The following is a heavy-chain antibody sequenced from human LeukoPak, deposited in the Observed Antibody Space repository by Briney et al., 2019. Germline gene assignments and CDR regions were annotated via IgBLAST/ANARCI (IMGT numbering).Heavy chain of an antibody. CDR1: GGSISSYY. D-gene: IGHD5-12*01. J-gene: IGHJ6*04. V-gene: IGHV4-59*01. CDR3: ARTPIVATMDV. CDR2: IYYSGST. Sequence: SETLSLTCNVSGGSISSYYWSWIRQPPGKGLEWIGYIYYSGSTNYNPSLKSRVTISVDTSKNQFSLQLSSVTAADTAVYYCARTPIVATMDVWGKGTTVTVSS.